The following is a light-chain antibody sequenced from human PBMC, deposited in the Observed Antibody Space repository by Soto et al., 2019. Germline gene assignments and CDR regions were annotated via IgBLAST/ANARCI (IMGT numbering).Light chain of an antibody. J-gene: IGKJ5*01. Sequence: MQFTQSPSSLSASVGDRDSITCRASQGISSSLAWYQQEPGKGPKLLIYAASTLQSGVPSRFSGSGSGTDFTLTISSLQPEDSATYYCQQLKNYPITFGQGTRLEIK. V-gene: IGKV1-9*01. CDR3: QQLKNYPIT. CDR1: QGISSS. CDR2: AAS.